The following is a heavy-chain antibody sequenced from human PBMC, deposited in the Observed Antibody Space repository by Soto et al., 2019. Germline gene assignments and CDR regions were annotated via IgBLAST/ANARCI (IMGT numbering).Heavy chain of an antibody. J-gene: IGHJ4*02. CDR2: INHSGST. Sequence: SETLSLTCAVYGGSFSGYYWSWIRQPPGKGLEWIGEINHSGSTNYNPSLKSRVTISVDTSKNQFSLKLSSVTAADTAVYYCARGIKRMVVAATVFDYWGQGTLVTVAS. V-gene: IGHV4-34*01. CDR1: GGSFSGYY. D-gene: IGHD2-15*01. CDR3: ARGIKRMVVAATVFDY.